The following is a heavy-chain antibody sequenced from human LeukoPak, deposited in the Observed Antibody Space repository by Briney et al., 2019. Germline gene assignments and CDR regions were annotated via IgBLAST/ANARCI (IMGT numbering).Heavy chain of an antibody. J-gene: IGHJ3*02. V-gene: IGHV1-46*01. Sequence: ASVKVSCKASGYTFTSYYMHWVRQAPGQGLEWMGIINPSGGSTSYAQKFQGRVTTTRDMSTSTVYMELSSLRSEDTAVYYCARVQSSWYEADDAFDIWGQGTMVTVSS. CDR3: ARVQSSWYEADDAFDI. CDR2: INPSGGST. D-gene: IGHD6-13*01. CDR1: GYTFTSYY.